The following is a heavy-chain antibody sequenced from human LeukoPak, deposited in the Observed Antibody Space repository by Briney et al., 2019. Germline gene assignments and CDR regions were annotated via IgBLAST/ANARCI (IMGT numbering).Heavy chain of an antibody. D-gene: IGHD4-17*01. V-gene: IGHV3-23*01. CDR3: AKKQTTTVTTLDY. CDR2: ISDRGGIK. CDR1: GFTFSSYW. Sequence: PGGSLRLSCVASGFTFSSYWMNWVRQAPGKGLEWVSDISDRGGIKNYADSVKGRFTISRDNSNNTLYLQMNSLRAEDTAVYFCAKKQTTTVTTLDYWGQGTLVTVSS. J-gene: IGHJ4*02.